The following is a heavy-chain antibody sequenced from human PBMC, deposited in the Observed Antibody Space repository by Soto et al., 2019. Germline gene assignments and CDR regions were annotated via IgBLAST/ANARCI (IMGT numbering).Heavy chain of an antibody. Sequence: PSETLSLTCTVSGGSISSYYWSWIRQPPGKGLEWIGYIYYSGSTNYNPSLKSRVTISVDTSKNQFSLKLSSVTAADTAVYYCARHTRYRVAQVWRLEEYHYFDYWGHGTLVTVSS. D-gene: IGHD6-25*01. CDR3: ARHTRYRVAQVWRLEEYHYFDY. CDR1: GGSISSYY. J-gene: IGHJ4*01. CDR2: IYYSGST. V-gene: IGHV4-59*08.